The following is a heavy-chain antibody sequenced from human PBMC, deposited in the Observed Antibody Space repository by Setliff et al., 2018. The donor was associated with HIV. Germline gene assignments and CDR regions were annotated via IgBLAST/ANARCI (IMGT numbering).Heavy chain of an antibody. CDR1: GGSFSGYY. D-gene: IGHD3-10*01. CDR2: INHSGNT. CDR3: ASREGFGELFEEY. J-gene: IGHJ4*02. Sequence: ETLSLTCAVYGGSFSGYYWIWIRQPPGRGLEWIGEINHSGNTKYNPSLKSRVTISVDTSKNQFSLKLTSVTAADTSVYFCASREGFGELFEEYWGQGTLVTVSS. V-gene: IGHV4-34*01.